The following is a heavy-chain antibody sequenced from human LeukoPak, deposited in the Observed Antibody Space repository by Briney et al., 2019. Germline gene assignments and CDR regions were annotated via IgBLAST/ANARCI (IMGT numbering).Heavy chain of an antibody. CDR3: ARDHGFHYGY. CDR1: GFTFRDYW. CDR2: INGDETSR. Sequence: GGSLRLSCTASGFTFRDYWMHWIRQTPREGLVWVSRINGDETSRAYADSVEGRFTISRDNAKNSLYLQMNSLRAEDTAVYYCARDHGFHYGYWGQGTLVTVSS. D-gene: IGHD3-10*01. V-gene: IGHV3-74*01. J-gene: IGHJ4*02.